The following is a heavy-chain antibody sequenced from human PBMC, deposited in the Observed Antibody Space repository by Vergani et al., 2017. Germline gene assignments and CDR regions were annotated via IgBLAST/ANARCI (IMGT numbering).Heavy chain of an antibody. V-gene: IGHV1-69*02. D-gene: IGHD2-2*01. CDR1: GGTFSSYT. J-gene: IGHJ5*02. CDR3: ARVLQGPAASGGFDP. CDR2: IIPILGIA. Sequence: QVQLVQSGAEVKKPGSSVKVSCKASGGTFSSYTISWVRQAPGQGLEWMGRIIPILGIANYAQKFQGGVTITGDKAKSTAYMELSSLRSEDTAVYYCARVLQGPAASGGFDPWGQGTLVTVSS.